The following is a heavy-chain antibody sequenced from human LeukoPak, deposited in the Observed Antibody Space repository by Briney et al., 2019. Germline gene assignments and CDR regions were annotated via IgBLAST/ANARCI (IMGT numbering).Heavy chain of an antibody. CDR2: IYYSGST. CDR1: GGSISGYY. V-gene: IGHV4-59*08. CDR3: ARLGGAILTGFDY. D-gene: IGHD3-9*01. Sequence: SETLSLTCSVSGGSISGYYGSWIRQPPGKGLEWIGYIYYSGSTNYNPSLKSRVTISVDKSKNQFSLKLSSVTAADTAVYYCARLGGAILTGFDYWGRGTLVTVSS. J-gene: IGHJ4*02.